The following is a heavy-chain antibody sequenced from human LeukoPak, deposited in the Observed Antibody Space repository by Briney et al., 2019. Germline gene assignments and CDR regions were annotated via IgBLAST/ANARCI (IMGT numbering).Heavy chain of an antibody. CDR1: GGSFSGYY. Sequence: KPSETLSLTCAAYGGSFSGYYWSWIRQPPGKGLEWIGYIYYSGSTNYNPSLKSRVTISVDTSKNQFSLKLSSVTAADTAVYYCARGGYDILTRWFDPWGQGTLVTVSS. D-gene: IGHD3-9*01. CDR2: IYYSGST. V-gene: IGHV4-59*01. J-gene: IGHJ5*02. CDR3: ARGGYDILTRWFDP.